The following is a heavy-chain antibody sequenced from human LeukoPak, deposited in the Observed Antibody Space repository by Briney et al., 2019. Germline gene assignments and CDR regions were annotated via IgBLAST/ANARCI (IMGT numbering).Heavy chain of an antibody. J-gene: IGHJ4*02. Sequence: SETLSLTCTVSGGSITSLYWSWIRQPPGKGLEWIGYIYYSGSTNYNPSLKSRVTISVDTSKNQFSLKLSSVTAADTAVYHCARDGYNYAFDYWGQGTLVTVSS. V-gene: IGHV4-59*11. CDR1: GGSITSLY. D-gene: IGHD5-24*01. CDR2: IYYSGST. CDR3: ARDGYNYAFDY.